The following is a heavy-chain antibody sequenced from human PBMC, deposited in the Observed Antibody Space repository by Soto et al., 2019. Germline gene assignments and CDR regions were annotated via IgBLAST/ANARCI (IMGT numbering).Heavy chain of an antibody. CDR1: GYTFTGYY. CDR3: ARVPLPDYGDYIYYYYGMDV. D-gene: IGHD4-17*01. CDR2: INPNSGGT. Sequence: ASVKVSCKASGYTFTGYYMHWVRQAPGQGLEWMGWINPNSGGTNYAQKFQGRVTMTRDTSISTAYMEPSRLRSDDTAVYYCARVPLPDYGDYIYYYYGMDVWGQGTTVTVSS. V-gene: IGHV1-2*02. J-gene: IGHJ6*02.